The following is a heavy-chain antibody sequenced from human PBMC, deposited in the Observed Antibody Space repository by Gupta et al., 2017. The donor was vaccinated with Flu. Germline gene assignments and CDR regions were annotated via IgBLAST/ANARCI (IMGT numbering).Heavy chain of an antibody. CDR2: INHSGST. D-gene: IGHD3-22*01. CDR1: GGSFSGYY. CDR3: ARVRGYHRRGAFDI. J-gene: IGHJ3*02. V-gene: IGHV4-34*01. Sequence: QVQLQQWGAGLLKPSETLSLTCAVYGGSFSGYYWSWIRQPPGKGLEWIGEINHSGSTNYNPSLKSRVTISVDTSKNQFSLKLSSVTAADTAVYYCARVRGYHRRGAFDIWGQGTMVTVSS.